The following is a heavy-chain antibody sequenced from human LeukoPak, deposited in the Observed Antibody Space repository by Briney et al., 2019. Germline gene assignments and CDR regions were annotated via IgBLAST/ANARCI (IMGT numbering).Heavy chain of an antibody. CDR2: INHSGST. V-gene: IGHV4-34*01. D-gene: IGHD6-13*01. Sequence: PSETLSLTCAVYGGSFSGYYWSWIRQPPGKGLEWIGEINHSGSTNYNPSLKRRVTISVDTSNNQFSLKLSSVTAADTAVYYCARDLAAAGTGLGYWGQGTLVTVSS. J-gene: IGHJ4*02. CDR3: ARDLAAAGTGLGY. CDR1: GGSFSGYY.